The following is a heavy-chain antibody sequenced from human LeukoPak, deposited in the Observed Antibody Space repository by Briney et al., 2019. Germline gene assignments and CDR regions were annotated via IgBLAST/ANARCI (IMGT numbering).Heavy chain of an antibody. J-gene: IGHJ4*02. CDR1: GFTFSSYW. V-gene: IGHV3-74*01. Sequence: PGGSLRLSCAASGFTFSSYWMHWVRQAPGKGLVWVSRINTDGSSTSYADSVKGRFTISRDNAKNTLYLQMNSLRAEDTAVYYCARATQERAIFGVVISYYFDYWGQGTLVTVSS. CDR3: ARATQERAIFGVVISYYFDY. CDR2: INTDGSST. D-gene: IGHD3-3*01.